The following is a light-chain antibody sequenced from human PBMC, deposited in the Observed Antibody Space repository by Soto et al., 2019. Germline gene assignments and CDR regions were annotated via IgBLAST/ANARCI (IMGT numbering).Light chain of an antibody. CDR3: QQYHTYWWT. Sequence: DIQMTQSPSTLFASVGDRVTITCRASQSVRNWLAWYQQKPGRAPQLLIYDSSTLEPGVPSRFRGSGSGTEFTLTINSLQPDDSATYYCQQYHTYWWTFGQGTKVDVK. CDR1: QSVRNW. J-gene: IGKJ1*01. V-gene: IGKV1-5*01. CDR2: DSS.